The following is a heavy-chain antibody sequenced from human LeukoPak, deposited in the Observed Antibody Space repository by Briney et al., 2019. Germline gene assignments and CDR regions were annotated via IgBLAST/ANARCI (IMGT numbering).Heavy chain of an antibody. CDR3: ARPLRFLEWFWFDP. CDR1: GYSFTSYW. D-gene: IGHD3-3*01. CDR2: IYPGDSDT. V-gene: IGHV5-51*01. Sequence: GESLKISCKGSGYSFTSYWIGRVRQMPGKGLEWMGIIYPGDSDTRYSPSFQGQVTISADKSINTAYLQWSSLKASDTAMYYCARPLRFLEWFWFDPWGQGTLVTVSS. J-gene: IGHJ5*02.